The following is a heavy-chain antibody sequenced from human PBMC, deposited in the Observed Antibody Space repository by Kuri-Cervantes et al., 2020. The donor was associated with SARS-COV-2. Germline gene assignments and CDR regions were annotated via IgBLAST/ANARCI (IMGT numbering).Heavy chain of an antibody. CDR2: IYHSGST. Sequence: SETLSLTCAVSGYSISSGYYWGWIRQPPGKGLEWIGSIYHSGSTNYNPSLKSRVTISVDTSKNHFSLKLTSVTAADTAVYYCARGVNYFDIPGGYWGQGALVTVSS. D-gene: IGHD3-22*01. J-gene: IGHJ4*02. CDR1: GYSISSGYY. V-gene: IGHV4-38-2*01. CDR3: ARGVNYFDIPGGY.